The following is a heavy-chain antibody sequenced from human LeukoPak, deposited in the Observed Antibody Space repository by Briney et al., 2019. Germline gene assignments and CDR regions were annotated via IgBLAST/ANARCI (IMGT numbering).Heavy chain of an antibody. V-gene: IGHV4-34*01. J-gene: IGHJ4*02. D-gene: IGHD3-22*01. Sequence: SETLSFTCAVYGGSFSGYYWSWIRQPPGKGLEWIGEINHSGSTNYNPSLKSRVTISVDTSKNQFSLKLSSVTAADTAVYYCARGYNYDSSGYYIFDYWGQGTLVTVCS. CDR1: GGSFSGYY. CDR3: ARGYNYDSSGYYIFDY. CDR2: INHSGST.